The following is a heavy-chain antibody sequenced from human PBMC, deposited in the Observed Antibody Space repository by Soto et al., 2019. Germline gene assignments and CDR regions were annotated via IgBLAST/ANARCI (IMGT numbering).Heavy chain of an antibody. Sequence: QLLQSGGGLVQPGGSLTLSCAASGFTFGTPDMSWVRQAPGEGLEWVSTIDGSGGITYYADSVKGRFTISRDNSRNTVYQQMNRLRGDDPALYYCVKNSGWFNTWGQGALVTVSS. CDR1: GFTFGTPD. CDR3: VKNSGWFNT. J-gene: IGHJ5*02. D-gene: IGHD3-10*01. CDR2: IDGSGGIT. V-gene: IGHV3-23*01.